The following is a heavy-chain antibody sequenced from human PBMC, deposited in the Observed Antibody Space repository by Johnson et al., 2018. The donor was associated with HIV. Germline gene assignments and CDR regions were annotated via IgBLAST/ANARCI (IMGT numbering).Heavy chain of an antibody. D-gene: IGHD3-3*01. Sequence: QVQLVESGGGVVQPGRSLRLSCAASGFTFSSYAMHWVRQAPGKGLEWVAVMSYDGSNKYYADSVKGRFTISRDNYKNTLYLQMNSLKTEDTAVYYCTTRVTVVIISSDAFDIWGQGTMVTVSS. CDR3: TTRVTVVIISSDAFDI. CDR1: GFTFSSYA. J-gene: IGHJ3*02. V-gene: IGHV3-30-3*01. CDR2: MSYDGSNK.